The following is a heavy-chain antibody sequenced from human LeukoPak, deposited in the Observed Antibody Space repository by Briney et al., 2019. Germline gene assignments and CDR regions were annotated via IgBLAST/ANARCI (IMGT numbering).Heavy chain of an antibody. J-gene: IGHJ4*02. V-gene: IGHV3-66*01. CDR2: LYSGGDT. CDR1: GFTVSSSY. D-gene: IGHD6-19*01. Sequence: GGSLRLSCAASGFTVSSSYMSWVRQSPGKGLEWVSALYSGGDTFYADSVKGRFTVSRDNSKNTLYLQMNSLRAEDTAVYYWARDSNNGWYHAYWGQGTLVTVSS. CDR3: ARDSNNGWYHAY.